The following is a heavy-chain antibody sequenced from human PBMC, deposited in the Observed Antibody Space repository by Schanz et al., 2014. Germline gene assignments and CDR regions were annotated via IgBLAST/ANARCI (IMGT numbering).Heavy chain of an antibody. CDR3: AKVDRTRYYAMDV. CDR1: GYTFNNHG. D-gene: IGHD3-9*01. Sequence: QVQLVQSAPEVKKPGASVKVSCKASGYTFNNHGISWVRQAPGQGLEWMGWISVYHGHTNYAEKVHGRVTMTTDTSTSTAYMELRSLRSEDTAVYYCAKVDRTRYYAMDVWGQGTTVTVSS. J-gene: IGHJ6*02. V-gene: IGHV1-18*01. CDR2: ISVYHGHT.